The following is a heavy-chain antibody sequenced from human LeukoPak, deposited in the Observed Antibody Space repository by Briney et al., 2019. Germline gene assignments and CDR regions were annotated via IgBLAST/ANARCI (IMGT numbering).Heavy chain of an antibody. CDR3: ARDRGVPAASGMDV. CDR1: GFTFRDAW. CDR2: IRSKTDGGTT. V-gene: IGHV3-15*01. Sequence: PGGSLRLSCAASGFTFRDAWMTWVRQAPGKGLEWVGRIRSKTDGGTTDYAVSVQGRFTISRDDSKNTLYLQMNSLRAEDTAVYYCARDRGVPAASGMDVWGQGTTVTVSS. D-gene: IGHD2-2*01. J-gene: IGHJ6*02.